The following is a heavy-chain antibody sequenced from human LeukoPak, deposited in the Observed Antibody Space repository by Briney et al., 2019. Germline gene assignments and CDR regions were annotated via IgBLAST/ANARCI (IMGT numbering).Heavy chain of an antibody. Sequence: ASVKVSCKASGYTFTDYYIHWVRQAPGQGLEWMGWINSNSGGTNYAQKFQGLVTMTRDTSISTAYMELTTVTSDDTAVYYCARTAFTIAPMYSSSSSCFDYWGQGTLVTVSS. CDR3: ARTAFTIAPMYSSSSSCFDY. CDR1: GYTFTDYY. CDR2: INSNSGGT. J-gene: IGHJ4*02. D-gene: IGHD6-6*01. V-gene: IGHV1-2*04.